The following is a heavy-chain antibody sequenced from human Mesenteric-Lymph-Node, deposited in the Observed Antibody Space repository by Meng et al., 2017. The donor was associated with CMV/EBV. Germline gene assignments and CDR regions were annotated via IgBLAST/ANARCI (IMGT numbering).Heavy chain of an antibody. CDR1: GGTFSRWG. CDR2: IIPIFGTT. D-gene: IGHD3-22*01. Sequence: SGGTFSRWGIIWVRKAPGQGLEWMGGIIPIFGTTNYAPRFQGRVTFATDESTNTAYMELSSLVSEDAAMYYCARRGPNYDSSGPLDPWGQGSLVTVSS. CDR3: ARRGPNYDSSGPLDP. V-gene: IGHV1-69*05. J-gene: IGHJ5*02.